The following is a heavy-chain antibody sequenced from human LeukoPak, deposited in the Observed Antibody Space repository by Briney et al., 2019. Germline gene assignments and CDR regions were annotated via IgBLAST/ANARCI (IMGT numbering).Heavy chain of an antibody. V-gene: IGHV3-48*04. CDR1: GFTFSSYS. CDR2: ISSSSSTI. CDR3: ARAWEAAAGGARLSDY. D-gene: IGHD6-13*01. J-gene: IGHJ4*02. Sequence: GGSPRLSCAASGFTFSSYSMNWVRQAPGKGLEWVSYISSSSSTIYYADSVKGRFTISRDNAKNSLYLQMNSLEAEDTAVYYCARAWEAAAGGARLSDYWGQGTLVTVSS.